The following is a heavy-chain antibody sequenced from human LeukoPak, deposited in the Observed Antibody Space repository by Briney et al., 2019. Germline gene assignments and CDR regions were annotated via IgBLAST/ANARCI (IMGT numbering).Heavy chain of an antibody. J-gene: IGHJ4*02. Sequence: GASVKGSCKASGYKFTDDYMHWVRQAPGQGLEFMGWINPDSGFTNYAQKFKGRVTMTRDTSISTAYLEVRSLTSDDTAVYYCAPTAEAYTSWWKVWGQGTLVTVSS. CDR3: APTAEAYTSWWKV. CDR1: GYKFTDDY. V-gene: IGHV1-2*02. D-gene: IGHD3-16*01. CDR2: INPDSGFT.